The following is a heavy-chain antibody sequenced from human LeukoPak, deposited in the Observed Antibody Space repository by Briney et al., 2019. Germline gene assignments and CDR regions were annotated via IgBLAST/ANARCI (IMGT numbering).Heavy chain of an antibody. CDR3: AREEVGLAFDY. CDR2: ISGDGSTT. J-gene: IGHJ4*02. V-gene: IGHV3-74*01. Sequence: PGGSLRLSCAASGFTFSNYLMHWVRQAPGKGLVWVSRISGDGSTTTYADSVKGRFTSSRDNAKNTLYLQMNSLGVEDTAVYYCAREEVGLAFDYWGQGTLATVSS. CDR1: GFTFSNYL. D-gene: IGHD1-26*01.